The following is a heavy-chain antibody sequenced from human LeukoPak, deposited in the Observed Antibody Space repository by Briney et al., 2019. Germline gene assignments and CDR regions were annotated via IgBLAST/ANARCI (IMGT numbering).Heavy chain of an antibody. CDR2: ISGSGGST. CDR3: ANSARITSFGVVIGNSNFDY. D-gene: IGHD3-3*01. CDR1: GFTFSSYA. V-gene: IGHV3-23*01. Sequence: GGSLRLSCAASGFTFSSYAMSWVRQAPGKGLEWVGAISGSGGSTYYAYSVKGRVTISRDNSKTTLYLQMNSLRAEDTAVYYCANSARITSFGVVIGNSNFDYWGQGTLVTVSS. J-gene: IGHJ4*02.